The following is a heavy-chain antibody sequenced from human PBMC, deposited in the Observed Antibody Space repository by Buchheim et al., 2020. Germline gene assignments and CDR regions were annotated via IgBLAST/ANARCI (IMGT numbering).Heavy chain of an antibody. V-gene: IGHV3-48*01. CDR3: ARGQYYYDIDY. Sequence: VQLVESGGGVVQPGRSLRLSCAASGFTFSSYGMQWVRQAPGKGLEWVSYISSSSSTIYYADSVKGRFTLSRDNAKNSLYLQMNTLRAEDTAVYYCARGQYYYDIDYWGQGTL. CDR1: GFTFSSYG. J-gene: IGHJ4*02. D-gene: IGHD3-22*01. CDR2: ISSSSSTI.